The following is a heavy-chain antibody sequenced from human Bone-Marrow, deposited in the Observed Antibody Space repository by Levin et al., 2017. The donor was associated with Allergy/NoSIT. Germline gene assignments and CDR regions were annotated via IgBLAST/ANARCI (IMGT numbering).Heavy chain of an antibody. CDR2: IGGSDGST. V-gene: IGHV3-23*01. J-gene: IGHJ4*02. CDR3: AKVRHFHDSSGYHRFFDY. Sequence: GESLKISCAASGFTFSLYPMTWVRQAPGKGLEWVSGIGGSDGSTYHADSVKGRFDISRDNYKNTVDLQMSSLRVEDTAVYFCAKVRHFHDSSGYHRFFDYWGQGIRVTVSS. CDR1: GFTFSLYP. D-gene: IGHD3-22*01.